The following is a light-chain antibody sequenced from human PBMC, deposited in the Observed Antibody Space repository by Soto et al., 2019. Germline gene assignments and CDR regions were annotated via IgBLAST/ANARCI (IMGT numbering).Light chain of an antibody. J-gene: IGKJ3*01. CDR3: AQCSYSPFT. Sequence: EIVLPHSPATLSLSPGERATLSCRSSQSVISYLAWYPPKPGQAPRLLIYDASNSATGIPAWFIPSESAKVFTLTITSLAPEDFAVDYCAQCSYSPFTVGPGTKVDI. V-gene: IGKV3-11*01. CDR1: QSVISY. CDR2: DAS.